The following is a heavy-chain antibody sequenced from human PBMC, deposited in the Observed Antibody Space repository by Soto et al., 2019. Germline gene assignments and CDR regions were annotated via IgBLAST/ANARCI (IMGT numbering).Heavy chain of an antibody. V-gene: IGHV4-34*01. J-gene: IGHJ5*02. CDR3: AKGSSRSTRPFDP. CDR1: GGSFSGYY. Sequence: SETLSLTCAVYGGSFSGYYWSWIRQPPGKGLEWIGEINHSGSTNYNPSLKSRVTISVDTSKNQFSLKLSSVTAADTAVYYCAKGSSRSTRPFDPWGQGTLVTVSS. CDR2: INHSGST. D-gene: IGHD3-22*01.